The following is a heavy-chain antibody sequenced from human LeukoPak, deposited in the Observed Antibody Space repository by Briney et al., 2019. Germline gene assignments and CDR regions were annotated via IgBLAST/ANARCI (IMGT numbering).Heavy chain of an antibody. J-gene: IGHJ3*02. V-gene: IGHV3-20*04. CDR2: INWNGGST. CDR3: ARDSGYYDSSGYFDAFDI. CDR1: GFTFDDYG. D-gene: IGHD3-22*01. Sequence: GGSLRLSCAASGFTFDDYGMSWVRQAPGKGLEWVSGINWNGGSTGYADSVKGRFTISRDNAKNSLYLQMNSLRAEDTAVYYCARDSGYYDSSGYFDAFDIWGQGTMVTVSS.